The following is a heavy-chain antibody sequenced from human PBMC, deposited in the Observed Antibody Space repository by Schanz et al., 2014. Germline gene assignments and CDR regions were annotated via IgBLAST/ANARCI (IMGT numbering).Heavy chain of an antibody. CDR2: IYSGGST. V-gene: IGHV3-66*01. CDR3: AREDSSATSCYFRY. J-gene: IGHJ4*02. D-gene: IGHD2-21*01. CDR1: GFIVSDNY. Sequence: DVQLVESGGGLVQPGGSLRLSCAASGFIVSDNYMHWVRQAPGKGLEWVSVIYSGGSTYYADSVKGRFSVSGDNSKNTLYFQLNSLRAEDTAVYYCAREDSSATSCYFRYWGQGTLVTVSS.